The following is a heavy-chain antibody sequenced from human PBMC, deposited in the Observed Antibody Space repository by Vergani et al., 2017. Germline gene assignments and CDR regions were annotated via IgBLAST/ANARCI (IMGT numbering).Heavy chain of an antibody. V-gene: IGHV3-7*03. D-gene: IGHD2-2*01. Sequence: EVQLVESGGGFVQPGGSLRLSCAASGFTFSSYWMSWVRQAPGKGLEWVANIKQDGSEKYYVDSVKGRFTISRDNAKNSLYLQMNSLRAEDTAVYYCARGHHCSSTSCFWFDPWGQGTLVTVSS. J-gene: IGHJ5*02. CDR2: IKQDGSEK. CDR1: GFTFSSYW. CDR3: ARGHHCSSTSCFWFDP.